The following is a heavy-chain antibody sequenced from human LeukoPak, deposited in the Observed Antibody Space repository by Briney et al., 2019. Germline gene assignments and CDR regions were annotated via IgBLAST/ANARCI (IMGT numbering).Heavy chain of an antibody. J-gene: IGHJ4*02. CDR3: TTPSVPVY. CDR2: IKSKTDGGTT. Sequence: WIRQPPGKGLEWVGRIKSKTDGGTTDYAAPVEGRFTISRDDSKNTLYLQMNSLKTEDTAVYYCTTPSVPVYWGQGTLVTVSS. V-gene: IGHV3-15*01.